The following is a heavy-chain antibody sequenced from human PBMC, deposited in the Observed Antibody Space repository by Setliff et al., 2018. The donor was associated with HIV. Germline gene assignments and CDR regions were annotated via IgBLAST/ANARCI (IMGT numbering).Heavy chain of an antibody. D-gene: IGHD3-10*01. Sequence: PSETLSLTCAVSGGSISSSNWWSWVRQPPGKGLEWIGEIYHSGGTNYNPSLKSRVTISLDKSKNHFSLELRSVTAADTAVYYCARVITMVWTTSDPWGQGTLVTVSS. CDR3: ARVITMVWTTSDP. V-gene: IGHV4-4*02. CDR1: GGSISSSNW. J-gene: IGHJ5*02. CDR2: IYHSGGT.